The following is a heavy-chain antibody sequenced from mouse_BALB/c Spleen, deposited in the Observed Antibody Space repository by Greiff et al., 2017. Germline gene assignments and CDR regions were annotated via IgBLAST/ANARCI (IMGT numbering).Heavy chain of an antibody. CDR3: ARSGYGNYVLDY. J-gene: IGHJ2*01. CDR1: GYSFTGYF. D-gene: IGHD2-10*02. V-gene: IGHV1-20*02. Sequence: VQLQQSGPELVKPGASVKISCKASGYSFTGYFMNWVMQSHGKSLEWIGRINPYNGDTFYNQKFKGKATLTVDKSSSTAHMELRSLASEDSAVYYCARSGYGNYVLDYWGQGTTLTVSS. CDR2: INPYNGDT.